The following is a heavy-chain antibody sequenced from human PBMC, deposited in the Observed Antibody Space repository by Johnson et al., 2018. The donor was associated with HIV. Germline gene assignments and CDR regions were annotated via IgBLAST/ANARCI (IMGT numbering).Heavy chain of an antibody. V-gene: IGHV3-30*18. CDR3: AKDGYSGYDDAFDI. Sequence: QVQLVESGGGVVQPGRSLRLSCAASGFTFSSFGMHWVRQAPGKGLEWVALISYDGSNKYYADSVKGRFTISRDNSKNTLYLQMNSLRAEDTAVYYCAKDGYSGYDDAFDIWGQGTMVTVSS. D-gene: IGHD5-12*01. CDR2: ISYDGSNK. J-gene: IGHJ3*02. CDR1: GFTFSSFG.